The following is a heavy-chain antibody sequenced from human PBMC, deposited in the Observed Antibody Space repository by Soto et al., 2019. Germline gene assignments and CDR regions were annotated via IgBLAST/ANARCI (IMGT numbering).Heavy chain of an antibody. Sequence: QLQLQESGPGLVKPSETLALTCTLSGGSISTSSYYWGWIRQSPGKGLEWIGSIFYSGSTYYNASLKGRVTISVNTSKNQFSLILSSVTSADSAVYYCARSVLEFDSWGQGTQVTVSS. J-gene: IGHJ4*02. CDR3: ARSVLEFDS. V-gene: IGHV4-39*01. CDR1: GGSISTSSYY. CDR2: IFYSGST. D-gene: IGHD1-1*01.